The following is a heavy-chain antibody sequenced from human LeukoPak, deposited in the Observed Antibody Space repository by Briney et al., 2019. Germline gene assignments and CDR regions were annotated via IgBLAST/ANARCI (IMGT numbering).Heavy chain of an antibody. CDR3: AKDRGFLAWVFDY. V-gene: IGHV3-30-3*01. D-gene: IGHD2-21*01. J-gene: IGHJ4*02. CDR2: ISSDGSNK. Sequence: PGRSLRLSCAASGFIFSNYATHWVRQAPGKGLDWVAVISSDGSNKYYADSVKGRFIISRDNSKNTLYLQMNSLRAEDTAVYYCAKDRGFLAWVFDYWGQGTLVTVSS. CDR1: GFIFSNYA.